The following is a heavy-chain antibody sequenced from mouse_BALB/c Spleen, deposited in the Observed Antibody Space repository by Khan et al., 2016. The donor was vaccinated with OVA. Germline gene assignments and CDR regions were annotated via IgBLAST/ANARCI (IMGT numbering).Heavy chain of an antibody. V-gene: IGHV1-7*01. CDR3: ARRGLRWDFDY. Sequence: VQLVESGAELAKPGASVTMSCKASGYTFINYWILWVKQRPGQGLEWIGYINPSTGYTEYNQNFKDKATLTEDKSYSQSYMQLSSLTSEDSAVYYCARRGLRWDFDYWGQGTTLTVSS. D-gene: IGHD1-1*01. CDR1: GYTFINYW. J-gene: IGHJ2*01. CDR2: INPSTGYT.